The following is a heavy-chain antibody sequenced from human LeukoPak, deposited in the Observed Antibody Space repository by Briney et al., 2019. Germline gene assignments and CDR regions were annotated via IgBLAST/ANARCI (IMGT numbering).Heavy chain of an antibody. CDR1: GVSISSGHYY. V-gene: IGHV4-39*07. D-gene: IGHD3-16*01. CDR2: VLYSGST. Sequence: SETLSLTCTVSGVSISSGHYYWAWIRQPPGRGLECIASVLYSGSTYYDPSFNGRVTLSVDTSKNQFSLRLSSVTAADTAIYYCARHTIDTTLGGVPDYFDAWGQGTPVTVSP. J-gene: IGHJ5*02. CDR3: ARHTIDTTLGGVPDYFDA.